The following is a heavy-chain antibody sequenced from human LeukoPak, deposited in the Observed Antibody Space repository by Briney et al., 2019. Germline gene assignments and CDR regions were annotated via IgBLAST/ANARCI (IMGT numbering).Heavy chain of an antibody. CDR1: GFTFSSYG. CDR2: IWYDGSNK. CDR3: ARDPLEWLLDY. Sequence: GGSLRLSCAASGFTFSSYGMHWVRQAPGKGLEWVAVIWYDGSNKYYADSVKGRFTISRDNSKNTLYLQMNSLRAEDTAVYYCARDPLEWLLDYWGQGTLVTVSS. D-gene: IGHD3-3*01. J-gene: IGHJ4*02. V-gene: IGHV3-33*01.